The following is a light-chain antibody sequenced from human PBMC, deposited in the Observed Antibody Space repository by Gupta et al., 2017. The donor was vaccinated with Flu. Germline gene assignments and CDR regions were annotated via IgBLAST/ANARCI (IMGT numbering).Light chain of an antibody. CDR2: AAS. Sequence: PSSLSASVGDRVTITCRASQGISSYLNWYQQKPGKAPKLLIYAASSLQSGVPSRFSGSGSGTDFTLTISRLQPEDFATYYCQQSDSTPRTFGQGTKVEIK. CDR3: QQSDSTPRT. V-gene: IGKV1-39*01. J-gene: IGKJ1*01. CDR1: QGISSY.